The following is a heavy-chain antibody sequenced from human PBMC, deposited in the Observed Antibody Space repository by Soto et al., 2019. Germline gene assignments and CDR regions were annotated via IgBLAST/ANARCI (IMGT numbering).Heavy chain of an antibody. CDR2: ISWNSGSI. D-gene: IGHD2-15*01. CDR3: AKVGKYCSGGSCYSGAFDI. J-gene: IGHJ3*02. CDR1: GFTFDDYA. Sequence: GGSLRLSCAASGFTFDDYAMHWVRQAPGKGLEWVSGISWNSGSIGYAGSVKGRFTISRGNAKNSLYLQMSSLRAEDTALYYCAKVGKYCSGGSCYSGAFDIWGQGTMVTVSS. V-gene: IGHV3-9*01.